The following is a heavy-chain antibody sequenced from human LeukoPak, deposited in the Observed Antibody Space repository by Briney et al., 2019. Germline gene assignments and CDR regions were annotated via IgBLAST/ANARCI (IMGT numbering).Heavy chain of an antibody. D-gene: IGHD6-19*01. CDR2: MNPNSGDT. V-gene: IGHV1-8*01. CDR1: GYTFTSCD. Sequence: ALVKVSCKASGYTFTSCDINWVRQATGQGLEWMGWMNPNSGDTGYGQSFQGRITMTRDISIGTAYMELSNLTSEDTAIYYCTRGSSGRRDNWGQGTLVTVSA. J-gene: IGHJ4*02. CDR3: TRGSSGRRDN.